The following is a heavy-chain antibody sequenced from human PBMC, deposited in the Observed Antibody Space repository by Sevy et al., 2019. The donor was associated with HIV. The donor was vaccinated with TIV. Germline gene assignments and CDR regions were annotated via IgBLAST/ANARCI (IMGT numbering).Heavy chain of an antibody. D-gene: IGHD3-16*02. CDR1: GFTFHTYW. CDR3: ARRYFDV. Sequence: GGSLRLSCAASGFTFHTYWMQWVRQAPGKGLEWVANIRQDGNEIYYADSVKGRFTISRDNAMQSLYLEMNNLRVEDSGIQYCARRYFDVWGQGTLVTVSS. CDR2: IRQDGNEI. J-gene: IGHJ4*02. V-gene: IGHV3-7*01.